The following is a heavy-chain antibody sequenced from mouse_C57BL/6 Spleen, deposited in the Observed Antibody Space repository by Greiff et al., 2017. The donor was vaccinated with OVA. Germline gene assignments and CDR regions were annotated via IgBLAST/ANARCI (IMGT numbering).Heavy chain of an antibody. CDR1: GYTFTDYY. Sequence: VQLQQSGPELVKPGASVKISCKASGYTFTDYYMNWVKQSHGKSLEWIGDINPNNGGTSYNQKFKGKATLSVDKSSSPAYMELRSLTSEDSAVYYCARWEAQASFADWGQGTLVTVSA. D-gene: IGHD3-2*02. V-gene: IGHV1-26*01. J-gene: IGHJ3*01. CDR3: ARWEAQASFAD. CDR2: INPNNGGT.